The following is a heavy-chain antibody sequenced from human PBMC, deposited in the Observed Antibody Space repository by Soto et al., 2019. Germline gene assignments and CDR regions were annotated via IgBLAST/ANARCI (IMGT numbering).Heavy chain of an antibody. D-gene: IGHD6-19*01. V-gene: IGHV3-15*01. CDR2: IKSKTDGGTT. CDR1: GFTFSNAW. J-gene: IGHJ1*01. CDR3: TTKVSSGWFQIAEYFQH. Sequence: GGSLRLSCAASGFTFSNAWMSWVRQAPGKGLEWVGRIKSKTDGGTTDYAAPVKGRFTISRDDSKNTLYLQMNSLKTEDTAVYYCTTKVSSGWFQIAEYFQHWGQGTLVTVSS.